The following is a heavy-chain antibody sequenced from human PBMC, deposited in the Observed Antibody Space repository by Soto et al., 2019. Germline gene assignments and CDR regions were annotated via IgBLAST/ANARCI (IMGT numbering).Heavy chain of an antibody. CDR1: GYSFTSYW. CDR2: IDPSDSYT. J-gene: IGHJ6*02. CDR3: ARLISSGINTIFGVVQSQKQYRNYYYYGMDV. D-gene: IGHD3-3*01. Sequence: PGESLKISCKGSGYSFTSYWISWVRQMPGKGLEWMGRIDPSDSYTNYSPSFQGHVTISADKSISTAYLQWSSLKASDTAMYYCARLISSGINTIFGVVQSQKQYRNYYYYGMDVWGQGTTVTVSS. V-gene: IGHV5-10-1*01.